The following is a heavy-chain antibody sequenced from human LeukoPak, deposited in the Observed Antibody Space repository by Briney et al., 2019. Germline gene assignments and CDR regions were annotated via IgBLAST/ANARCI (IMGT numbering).Heavy chain of an antibody. D-gene: IGHD2-2*01. Sequence: ETLSLTCAVYGGSFSGYYWSWIRQPPGKGLEWVSVIYSGGSTYYADSVKGRFTISRDNSKNTLYLQMNSLRAEDTAVYYCARDSTLYYFDYWGQGTLVTVSS. V-gene: IGHV3-53*05. CDR1: GGSFSGYY. J-gene: IGHJ4*02. CDR2: IYSGGST. CDR3: ARDSTLYYFDY.